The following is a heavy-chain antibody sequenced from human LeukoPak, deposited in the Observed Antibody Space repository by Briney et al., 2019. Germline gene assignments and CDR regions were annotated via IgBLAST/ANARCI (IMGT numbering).Heavy chain of an antibody. D-gene: IGHD6-13*01. Sequence: ASVKVSCKASGYTFTSYEINWVRQATGQGLEWMGWMNPNSGNTGYAQKFQGRVTITRNTSISTAYMELSSLRSEDTAVYYCARGEIAAAGTVSEYYYYYYMDVWGKGTTVTVSS. V-gene: IGHV1-8*03. CDR1: GYTFTSYE. CDR2: MNPNSGNT. J-gene: IGHJ6*03. CDR3: ARGEIAAAGTVSEYYYYYYMDV.